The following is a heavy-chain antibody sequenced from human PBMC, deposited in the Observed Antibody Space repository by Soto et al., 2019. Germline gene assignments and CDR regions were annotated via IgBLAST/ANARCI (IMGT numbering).Heavy chain of an antibody. CDR2: ISRNGGST. CDR3: ARGPGYDFDY. Sequence: EVQLVESGGGLVQPGGSLRLSCAASGFTFSSYAMHWVRQAPGKGLEYVSAISRNGGSTYYANSVKGRFTISRDNSKNTMYLQMGSLRAEDMAVYYCARGPGYDFDYWGQGALVTVSS. CDR1: GFTFSSYA. D-gene: IGHD5-18*01. J-gene: IGHJ4*02. V-gene: IGHV3-64*01.